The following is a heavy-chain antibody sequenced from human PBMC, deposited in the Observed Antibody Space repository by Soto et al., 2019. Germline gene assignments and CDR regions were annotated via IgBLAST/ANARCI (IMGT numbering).Heavy chain of an antibody. CDR2: TYHSGST. CDR1: GGSISSSNW. CDR3: ARDLEPKAFDP. Sequence: QVQLQESGPGLVKPSGTLSLPCAVSGGSISSSNWWSWVRQPPGKGLEWIGETYHSGSTNYTPSLKSRVTITVDKSKNQFSLKLSYVTAADTAVSDCARDLEPKAFDPSGQGTIITVSS. V-gene: IGHV4-4*02. J-gene: IGHJ5*02.